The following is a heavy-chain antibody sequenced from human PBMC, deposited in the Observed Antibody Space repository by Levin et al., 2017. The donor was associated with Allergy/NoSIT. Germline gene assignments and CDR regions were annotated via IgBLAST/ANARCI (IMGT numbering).Heavy chain of an antibody. D-gene: IGHD2-21*02. Sequence: GGSLRLSCAASGFTFSSYAMHWVRQAPGKGLEWVAVISYDGSNKYYADSVKGRFTISRVNSKNTVYLQMNSLRAEDTAVYYCARASYCGGDCFPGTIGEVDVFDIWGQGTMVTVSS. CDR1: GFTFSSYA. V-gene: IGHV3-30-3*01. CDR2: ISYDGSNK. J-gene: IGHJ3*02. CDR3: ARASYCGGDCFPGTIGEVDVFDI.